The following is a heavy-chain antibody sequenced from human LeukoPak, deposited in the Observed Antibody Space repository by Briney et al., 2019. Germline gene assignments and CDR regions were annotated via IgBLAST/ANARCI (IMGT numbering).Heavy chain of an antibody. CDR2: IIPILGIA. CDR3: ARGLTIKLRFSSYYFDY. D-gene: IGHD3-3*01. J-gene: IGHJ4*02. Sequence: SVKVSCKASGGTFSSYAISWVRQAPGQGLEWMGRIIPILGIANYAQKFQGRVTITADKSTSTAYMELSSLRSEDTAVYYCARGLTIKLRFSSYYFDYWGQGTLVTVSS. CDR1: GGTFSSYA. V-gene: IGHV1-69*04.